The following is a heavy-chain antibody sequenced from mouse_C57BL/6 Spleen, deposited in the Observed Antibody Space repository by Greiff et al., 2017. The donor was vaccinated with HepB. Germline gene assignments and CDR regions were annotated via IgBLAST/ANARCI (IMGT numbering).Heavy chain of an antibody. CDR2: INPNNGGT. J-gene: IGHJ2*01. CDR3: ARRDYGFLFDY. Sequence: VQLQQSGPELVKPGASVKISCKASGYTFTDYYMNWVKQSHGKSLEWIGDINPNNGGTSYNQKFKGKATLTVDKSSSTAYMELRSLTSEDSAVYYCARRDYGFLFDYWGQGTTLTVSS. V-gene: IGHV1-26*01. D-gene: IGHD1-1*01. CDR1: GYTFTDYY.